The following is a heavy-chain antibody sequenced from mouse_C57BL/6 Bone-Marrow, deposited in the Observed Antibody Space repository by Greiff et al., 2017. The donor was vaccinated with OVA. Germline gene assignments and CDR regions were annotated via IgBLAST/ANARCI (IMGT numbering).Heavy chain of an antibody. D-gene: IGHD1-1*01. V-gene: IGHV5-4*01. CDR3: AREKRVLLLRWGWFAY. Sequence: EVKLLESGGGLVKPGGSLKFSCAASGFTFSSYAMSWVRQTPEKRLEWVATISDGGSYTYYPDNVQGRFTISRDNAKNNLYLQMSHLKSEDTAMYYCAREKRVLLLRWGWFAYWGQGTLVTVSA. CDR2: ISDGGSYT. CDR1: GFTFSSYA. J-gene: IGHJ3*01.